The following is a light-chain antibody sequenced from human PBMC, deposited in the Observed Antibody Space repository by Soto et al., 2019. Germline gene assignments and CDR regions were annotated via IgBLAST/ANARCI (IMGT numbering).Light chain of an antibody. CDR2: STN. J-gene: IGLJ3*02. V-gene: IGLV8-61*01. Sequence: QTVVTQEPSFSVSPGGTVTLTCGLSSGSVSTSYYPSWYQQTPGQAPRTLIYSTNTRSSGVPDRFSGSILGNKAALTIAGAQADDEYDYYCVLYMCSGTRWVFGGGTKVTVL. CDR1: SGSVSTSYY. CDR3: VLYMCSGTRWV.